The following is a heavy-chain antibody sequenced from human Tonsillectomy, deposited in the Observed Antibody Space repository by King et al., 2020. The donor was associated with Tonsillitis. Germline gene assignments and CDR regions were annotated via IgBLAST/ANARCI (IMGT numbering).Heavy chain of an antibody. CDR1: GGSITSYY. Sequence: QLQESGPGLVKHSETLSLTCTVSGGSITSYYWSWIRQPPGQALEWIGFVHYSGSTNYNPFLRSRVTMSVDTSKNHFSLRLTSVTAADTAVYYCARPYSSSFWYFDLWGRGTLVTVSS. J-gene: IGHJ2*01. D-gene: IGHD6-6*01. CDR2: VHYSGST. CDR3: ARPYSSSFWYFDL. V-gene: IGHV4-59*08.